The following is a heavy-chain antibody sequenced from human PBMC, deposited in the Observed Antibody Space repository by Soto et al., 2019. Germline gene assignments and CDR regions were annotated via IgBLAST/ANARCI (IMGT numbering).Heavy chain of an antibody. J-gene: IGHJ6*02. Sequence: QVQLQQWGAGLLKPSETLSLTCAVYGGSFSGYYWSWLRQPPGKGLEWIGEISHSGSTNYNPSLKSRVTISVDTAKNQLSLKMSSVTAADTAVYYCARANDFWSGYYIKGYYYGMDVWGQGTTVTVSS. CDR3: ARANDFWSGYYIKGYYYGMDV. V-gene: IGHV4-34*01. D-gene: IGHD3-3*01. CDR1: GGSFSGYY. CDR2: ISHSGST.